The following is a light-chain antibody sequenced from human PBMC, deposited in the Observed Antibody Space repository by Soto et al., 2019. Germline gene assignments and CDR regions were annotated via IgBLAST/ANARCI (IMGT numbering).Light chain of an antibody. CDR3: QQYNNWPLT. J-gene: IGKJ5*01. Sequence: ENMMTQSPDPLSVSPGERATLSCRASQSVSSKLAWYQQKPGQAPRVFIYGASTRATDIPARFSGSGSGTEFTLTISSLQSEDFAVYYCQQYNNWPLTFGQGTRLEI. V-gene: IGKV3-15*01. CDR2: GAS. CDR1: QSVSSK.